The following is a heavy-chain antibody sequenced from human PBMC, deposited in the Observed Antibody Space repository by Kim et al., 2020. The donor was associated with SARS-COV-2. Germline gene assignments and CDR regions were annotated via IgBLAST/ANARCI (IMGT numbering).Heavy chain of an antibody. CDR1: GGSISSSSYY. CDR3: ARQFRGIAAAGNFDY. V-gene: IGHV4-39*01. J-gene: IGHJ4*02. D-gene: IGHD6-13*01. Sequence: SETLSLTCTVSGGSISSSSYYWGWIRQPPGKGLEWIGSIYYSGSTYYNPSLKSRVTISVDTSKNQFSLKLSSVTAADTAVYYCARQFRGIAAAGNFDYWGQGTLVTVSS. CDR2: IYYSGST.